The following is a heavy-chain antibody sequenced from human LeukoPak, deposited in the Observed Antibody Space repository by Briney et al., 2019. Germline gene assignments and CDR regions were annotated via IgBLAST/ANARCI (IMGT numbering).Heavy chain of an antibody. CDR1: GYTFTSFH. CDR2: INPSGGST. J-gene: IGHJ4*02. D-gene: IGHD6-13*01. CDR3: WIAAAGRNFDY. V-gene: IGHV1-46*01. Sequence: ASVKVSCKTSGYTFTSFHMHWVRQAPGQGLEWMGIINPSGGSTTYAQKFQGRVTMTRDTSTSTVYMELSSLRFEDTAVYYCWIAAAGRNFDYWGQGTLVTVSS.